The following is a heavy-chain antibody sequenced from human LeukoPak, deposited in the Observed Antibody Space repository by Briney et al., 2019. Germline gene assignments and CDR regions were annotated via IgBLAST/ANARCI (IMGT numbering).Heavy chain of an antibody. J-gene: IGHJ4*02. CDR1: GFTFSSYG. D-gene: IGHD5-18*01. V-gene: IGHV3-33*06. CDR2: IWYDGSNK. CDR3: AKAQNRGYSYGYPYFDS. Sequence: GRSLRLSCAASGFTFSSYGMHWVRQAPGKGLEWVAVIWYDGSNKYYADSVKGRFAISRDNSKNTLYLQMNSLRAEDTAVYYCAKAQNRGYSYGYPYFDSWGQGTLVTVSS.